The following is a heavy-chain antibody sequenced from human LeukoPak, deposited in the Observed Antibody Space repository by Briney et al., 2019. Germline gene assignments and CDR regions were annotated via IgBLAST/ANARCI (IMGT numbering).Heavy chain of an antibody. CDR2: ISYDGNKK. D-gene: IGHD6-19*01. Sequence: GGSLRLSCVASGFTFSYNGMHWVRQAPGKGLEWVALISYDGNKKSYADSVKGRFSISRDNSKNTLYLQINSLISADTALYYCARVYTSGWFDDGFDVWGQGTRVIVSS. CDR3: ARVYTSGWFDDGFDV. V-gene: IGHV3-30*03. CDR1: GFTFSYNG. J-gene: IGHJ3*01.